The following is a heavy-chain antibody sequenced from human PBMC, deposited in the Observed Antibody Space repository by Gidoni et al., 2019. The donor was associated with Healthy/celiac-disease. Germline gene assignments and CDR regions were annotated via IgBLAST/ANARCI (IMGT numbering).Heavy chain of an antibody. CDR1: GFTFSTYA. CDR3: ARVVAAAGIWHFDL. J-gene: IGHJ2*01. D-gene: IGHD6-13*01. Sequence: EVQLLESGGGLVQPGGSLRLSCAASGFTFSTYAMSWVRQAPGKGLEWVSAISPGGGSTSYADSVKGRFTISRDNSKNTLFLQMNSLRAEDTAVYYCARVVAAAGIWHFDLWGRGTLVTVSS. V-gene: IGHV3-23*01. CDR2: ISPGGGST.